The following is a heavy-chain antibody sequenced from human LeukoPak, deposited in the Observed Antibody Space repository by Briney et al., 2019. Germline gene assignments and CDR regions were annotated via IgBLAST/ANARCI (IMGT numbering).Heavy chain of an antibody. CDR1: GYTFTSYY. V-gene: IGHV1-46*01. Sequence: ASVKVSCKASGYTFTSYYIHWVRQAPGQGLEWMGIINPSGGSTNYAQKFQDRVTMTRDTPTSAVYMELSSLRSDDTAVFYCARAPGGLGYYFDYWGQGTLVTVSS. CDR2: INPSGGST. J-gene: IGHJ4*02. D-gene: IGHD6-19*01. CDR3: ARAPGGLGYYFDY.